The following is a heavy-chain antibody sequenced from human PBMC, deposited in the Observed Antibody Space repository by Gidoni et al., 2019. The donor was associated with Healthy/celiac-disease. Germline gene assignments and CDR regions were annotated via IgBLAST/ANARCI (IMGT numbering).Heavy chain of an antibody. V-gene: IGHV5-51*01. J-gene: IGHJ4*02. CDR1: GYSCTSYW. CDR3: ARQAPSGWLQFPL. D-gene: IGHD5-12*01. CDR2: IYPGSSDT. Sequence: EVQLVQSGAEVKKPGESLKSACKGHGYSCTSYWIGWVRQMPGKGLEWMGIIYPGSSDTQYSPSFQGQVTISADKSISPAYLQWSSLKASDTAMYYCARQAPSGWLQFPLWGQGTLVTVSS.